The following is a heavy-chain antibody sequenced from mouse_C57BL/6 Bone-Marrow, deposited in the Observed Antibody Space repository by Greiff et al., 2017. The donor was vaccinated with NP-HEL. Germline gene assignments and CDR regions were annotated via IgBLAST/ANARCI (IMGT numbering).Heavy chain of an antibody. D-gene: IGHD1-1*01. V-gene: IGHV1-26*01. CDR2: INPNNGGT. CDR1: GYTFTDYY. CDR3: ARIPTVVFDY. Sequence: EVQLQQSGPELAKPGASVKISCKASGYTFTDYYMNWVKQSHGKSLEWIGDINPNNGGTSYNQKFKGKATLTVDKSSSTAYMELRSLTSEDSAVYYCARIPTVVFDYWGQGTTLTVSS. J-gene: IGHJ2*01.